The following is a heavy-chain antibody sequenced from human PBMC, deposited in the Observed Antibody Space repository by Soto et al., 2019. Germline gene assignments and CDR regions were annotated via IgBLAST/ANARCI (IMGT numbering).Heavy chain of an antibody. CDR2: ISSGHGDI. CDR3: ALLASGWYGDFDF. Sequence: DVQLVESGGGLVKPGGSLTLSCAASGFTFSSYSLNWVRQAPGKGLEWVSSISSGHGDIYYADSGKGRFIGSRDNAKNLLFLQINNLRVEDTAVYYCALLASGWYGDFDFWGQGTLVTVSS. CDR1: GFTFSSYS. V-gene: IGHV3-21*06. J-gene: IGHJ4*02. D-gene: IGHD6-19*01.